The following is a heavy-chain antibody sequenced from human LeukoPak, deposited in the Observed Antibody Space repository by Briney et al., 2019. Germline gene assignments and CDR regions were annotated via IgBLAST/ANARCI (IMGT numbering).Heavy chain of an antibody. CDR1: GFTFSSYA. CDR3: AKAGIVVVPAAKLKSYYFDY. D-gene: IGHD2-2*01. CDR2: ISGSGGST. J-gene: IGHJ4*02. V-gene: IGHV3-23*01. Sequence: PGGSLRLSCAASGFTFSSYAMSWVRQAPGKGLEWVSAISGSGGSTYYADSVKGRFTFSRDNSKNTLYLQMNSLRAEDTAVYYCAKAGIVVVPAAKLKSYYFDYWGQGTLVTVSS.